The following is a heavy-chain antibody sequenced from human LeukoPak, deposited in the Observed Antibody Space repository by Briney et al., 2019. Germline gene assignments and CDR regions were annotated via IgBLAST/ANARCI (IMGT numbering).Heavy chain of an antibody. J-gene: IGHJ4*02. Sequence: SETLSLTCAVYGGSFSGYYWSWIRQPPGKGLEWIGEINHSGSTNYNPSLKSRDTISVDTSKNQFSLKLSSVTAADTAVYYCARGLLSHFDYWGRGTLVTVSS. CDR3: ARGLLSHFDY. V-gene: IGHV4-34*01. D-gene: IGHD2-21*02. CDR2: INHSGST. CDR1: GGSFSGYY.